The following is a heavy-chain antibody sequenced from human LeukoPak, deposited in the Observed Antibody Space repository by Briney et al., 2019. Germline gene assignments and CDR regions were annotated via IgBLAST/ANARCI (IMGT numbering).Heavy chain of an antibody. D-gene: IGHD2-15*01. V-gene: IGHV3-30*03. CDR1: GFTFSSYG. J-gene: IGHJ4*02. CDR2: ISYDGSNK. CDR3: AAKGLL. Sequence: GRSLRLSCAASGFTFSSYGMHWVRQAPGKGLEWVAVISYDGSNKYYADSVKGRFTISRDNSKNTLYLQMNSLRAEDTAVYYCAAKGLLGGQGTLVTVSS.